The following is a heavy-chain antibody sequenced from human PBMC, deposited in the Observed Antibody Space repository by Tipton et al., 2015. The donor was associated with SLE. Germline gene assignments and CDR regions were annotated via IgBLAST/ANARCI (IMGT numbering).Heavy chain of an antibody. CDR2: LDYSGST. J-gene: IGHJ4*02. V-gene: IGHV4-39*07. D-gene: IGHD6-13*01. CDR3: ARGLFSSSWYY. Sequence: TLSLTCTVSGGSITSSPYYWGWIRQPPGKGLEWIGSLDYSGSTYYNPSLKSRVTISVDTSKNQFSLKLSSVTAADTAVYYCARGLFSSSWYYWGQGTLVTVSS. CDR1: GGSITSSPYY.